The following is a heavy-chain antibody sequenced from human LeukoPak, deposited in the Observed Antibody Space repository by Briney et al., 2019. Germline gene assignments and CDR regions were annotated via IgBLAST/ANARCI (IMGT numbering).Heavy chain of an antibody. V-gene: IGHV4-39*01. J-gene: IGHJ3*02. CDR1: GGSISSSSYY. CDR2: TYYSGST. Sequence: SETLSLTCTVSGGSISSSSYYWGWIRQPPGKGLEWIGSTYYSGSTYYNPSLKSRVTISVDTSKNQFSLRLSSVTAADTAVYYCARGGRGGFGHRAFDIWGQGTMVTVSS. CDR3: ARGGRGGFGHRAFDI. D-gene: IGHD3-10*01.